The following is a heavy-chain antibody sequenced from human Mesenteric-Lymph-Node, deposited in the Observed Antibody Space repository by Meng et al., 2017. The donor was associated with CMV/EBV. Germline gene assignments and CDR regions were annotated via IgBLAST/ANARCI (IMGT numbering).Heavy chain of an antibody. CDR3: GKDPWIFGVVTDDAFDI. D-gene: IGHD3-3*01. V-gene: IGHV3-30*02. Sequence: GGSLRLSCAASGFTLTNYAVHWVRQAPGKGLEWVAFIRYDGSNENYADSVKGRFTISRDNSKNTLYLQMNSLRAEDTAVYYCGKDPWIFGVVTDDAFDIWGQGTMVTVSS. J-gene: IGHJ3*02. CDR2: IRYDGSNE. CDR1: GFTLTNYA.